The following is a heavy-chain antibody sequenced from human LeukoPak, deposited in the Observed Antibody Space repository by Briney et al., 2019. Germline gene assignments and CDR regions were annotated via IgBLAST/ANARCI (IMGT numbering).Heavy chain of an antibody. CDR1: GGSISSYY. CDR3: ARGHIVVVTAIPEYYGMDV. J-gene: IGHJ6*02. V-gene: IGHV4-59*12. D-gene: IGHD2-21*02. Sequence: PSETLSLTCTVSGGSISSYYWSWIRQPPGKGLEWIWYIYYSGSTNYNPSLKSRVTISVDTSKNQFSLKLSSVTAADTAVYYCARGHIVVVTAIPEYYGMDVWGQGTTVTVSS. CDR2: IYYSGST.